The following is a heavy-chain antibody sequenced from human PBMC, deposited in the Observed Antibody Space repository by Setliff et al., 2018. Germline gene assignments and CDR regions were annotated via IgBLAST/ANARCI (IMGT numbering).Heavy chain of an antibody. CDR3: TRVFCRQRCLVESYMDV. D-gene: IGHD3-3*01. CDR1: GFTFSTAW. Sequence: GGSLRLSCAASGFTFSTAWMNWVRQAPGKGLEWVGRIKGKNDGLATDYAAPVKGRFTISRDDSKNTLYLQMNSLKTEDTAVYYCTRVFCRQRCLVESYMDVWGTGTPVTVSS. J-gene: IGHJ6*03. CDR2: IKGKNDGLAT. V-gene: IGHV3-15*07.